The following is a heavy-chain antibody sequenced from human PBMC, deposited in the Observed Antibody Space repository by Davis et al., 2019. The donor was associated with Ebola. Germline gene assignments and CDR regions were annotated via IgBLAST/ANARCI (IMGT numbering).Heavy chain of an antibody. V-gene: IGHV4-59*08. Sequence: PSETLSLTCTVSGGSISSYYWSWIRQPPGKGLEWIGYIYYSGSTNYNPSLKSRVTISVDTSKNQFSLKLSSVTAADTAVYYCARHGDIYGGNSLDYWGQGTLVTVSS. CDR3: ARHGDIYGGNSLDY. J-gene: IGHJ4*02. D-gene: IGHD4-23*01. CDR1: GGSISSYY. CDR2: IYYSGST.